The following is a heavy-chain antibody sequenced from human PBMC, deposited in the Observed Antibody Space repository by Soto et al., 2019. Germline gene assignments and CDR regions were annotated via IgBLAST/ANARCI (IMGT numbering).Heavy chain of an antibody. Sequence: ASVKVSCKASGGTFSSYAISWVRQAPGQGLEWMGGIIPIFGTANYAQKFQGRVTITADESTSTAYMELSSLGSEDTAVYYCARPYGDYVGYYYYYGMDVWGQGTTVTVSS. J-gene: IGHJ6*02. CDR2: IIPIFGTA. CDR3: ARPYGDYVGYYYYYGMDV. CDR1: GGTFSSYA. V-gene: IGHV1-69*13. D-gene: IGHD4-17*01.